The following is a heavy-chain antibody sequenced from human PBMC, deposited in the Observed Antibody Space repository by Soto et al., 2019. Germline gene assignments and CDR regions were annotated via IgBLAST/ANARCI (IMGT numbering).Heavy chain of an antibody. CDR3: ARVLSSGWYSDAFDI. V-gene: IGHV3-21*01. CDR2: ISSSSSYI. Sequence: EVQLVESGGGLVKPGGSLRLSCAASGFTFSSYSMNWVRQAPGKGLEWVSSISSSSSYIYYADSVKGRFTISRDNAKNSLYLQMNSLRAEDTAVYYCARVLSSGWYSDAFDIWGQGTMVTVSS. J-gene: IGHJ3*02. CDR1: GFTFSSYS. D-gene: IGHD6-19*01.